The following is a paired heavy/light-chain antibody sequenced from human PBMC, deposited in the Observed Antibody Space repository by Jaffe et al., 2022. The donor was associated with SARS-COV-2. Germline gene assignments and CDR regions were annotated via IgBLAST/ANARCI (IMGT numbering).Light chain of an antibody. CDR2: LVS. J-gene: IGKJ1*01. CDR1: QSLLHSNGYNF. CDR3: MQALQTPRT. Sequence: DIVMTQSPLSLPVTPGEPASISCRSSQSLLHSNGYNFLDWYLQKPGQSPQLLIYLVSNRASGVPDRFSGSGSGTDFTLKISRVEAEDVGVYYCMQALQTPRTFGQGTKVEIK. V-gene: IGKV2-28*01.
Heavy chain of an antibody. CDR1: GDSVSSNSAA. J-gene: IGHJ4*02. Sequence: QVQLQQSGPGLVKPSQTLSLTCAISGDSVSSNSAAWNWVRQSPSRGLEWLGRTYFRSKWYNDYAVSVRSRITINPDTSKNHFSLQLNSVTPEDTAVYYCARGKWGRYWTGVDYWGQGTLVTVSS. V-gene: IGHV6-1*01. CDR3: ARGKWGRYWTGVDY. CDR2: TYFRSKWYN. D-gene: IGHD2-8*02.